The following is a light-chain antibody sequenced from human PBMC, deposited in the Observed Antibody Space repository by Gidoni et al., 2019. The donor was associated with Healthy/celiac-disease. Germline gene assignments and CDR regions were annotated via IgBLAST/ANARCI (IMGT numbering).Light chain of an antibody. CDR1: QSLLLSNGYNY. CDR3: MQALQTPWT. Sequence: IVMTQSPLSLSVTPGAPASISCRSSQSLLLSNGYNYLDWYLQKPGQSPQLLIYLRSNRASGVPDRFSGSGSGTDFTLKISRVEAEDVGVYYCMQALQTPWTFGQGTKVEIK. CDR2: LRS. V-gene: IGKV2-28*01. J-gene: IGKJ1*01.